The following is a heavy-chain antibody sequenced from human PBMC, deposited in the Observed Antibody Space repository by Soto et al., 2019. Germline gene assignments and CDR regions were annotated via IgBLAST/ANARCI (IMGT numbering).Heavy chain of an antibody. J-gene: IGHJ6*02. CDR3: ARGAVYGTGHYYRGMDV. CDR1: GFNFNGYG. D-gene: IGHD4-17*01. V-gene: IGHV3-23*01. Sequence: GGSLRLSCAASGFNFNGYGISWVRQSPEKGLEWVASINFFLGKTYYADSGKGRSTISKDDAKDTVYLHLNSLRADDTAIYYCARGAVYGTGHYYRGMDVWGQGSPVTVSS. CDR2: INFFLGKT.